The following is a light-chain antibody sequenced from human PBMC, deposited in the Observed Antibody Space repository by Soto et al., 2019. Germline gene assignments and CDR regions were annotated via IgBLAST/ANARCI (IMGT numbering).Light chain of an antibody. CDR1: QDIAIY. CDR2: AAS. J-gene: IGKJ1*01. V-gene: IGKV1-9*01. Sequence: IQLTQSPSSLSASVGDRVTITCRASQDIAIYLAWYQQKPGEAPKLLIYAASTLYGGVPSRFSGSGSGTEFTLTISRLQPEDFATYYCQQYNSYSEAFGQGTKVDIK. CDR3: QQYNSYSEA.